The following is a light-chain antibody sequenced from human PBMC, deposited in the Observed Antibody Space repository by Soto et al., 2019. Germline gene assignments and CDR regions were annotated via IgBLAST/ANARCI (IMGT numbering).Light chain of an antibody. J-gene: IGKJ1*01. Sequence: DIQMTQYPSSVAAAVGDRVTITCRASQGIGQWLAWYQHKPGTAPKLLIFGAFSLQRGVPSRFAGSGSGTDFTLTIKSLQPEDVATYYCQQVTTFPRTFGQGTKVEIK. V-gene: IGKV1-12*01. CDR1: QGIGQW. CDR2: GAF. CDR3: QQVTTFPRT.